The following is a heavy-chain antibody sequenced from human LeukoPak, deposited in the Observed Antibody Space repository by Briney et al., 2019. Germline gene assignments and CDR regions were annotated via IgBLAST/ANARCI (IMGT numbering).Heavy chain of an antibody. J-gene: IGHJ4*02. CDR1: GFTFGNAW. CDR3: TTGQSLELPGFDY. V-gene: IGHV3-15*01. Sequence: GGSLRLSCAASGFTFGNAWMSWVRQAPGKGLEWVGRIKSKTDGGTTDYAAPVKGRFTISRDDSKNTLYLQMNSLKTEDTAVYYCTTGQSLELPGFDYWGQGTLVTVSS. D-gene: IGHD1-7*01. CDR2: IKSKTDGGTT.